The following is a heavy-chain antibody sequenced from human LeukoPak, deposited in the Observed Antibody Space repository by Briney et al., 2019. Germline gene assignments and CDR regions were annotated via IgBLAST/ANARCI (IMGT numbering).Heavy chain of an antibody. CDR2: ISSSGSTI. V-gene: IGHV3-48*04. CDR1: GFTFSSYW. D-gene: IGHD3-10*02. Sequence: GGSLRLSCAASGFTFSSYWMSWARQAPGKGLEWVSYISSSGSTIYYADSVKGRFTISRDNAKNSLYLQMNSLRAEDTAVYYCAELGITMIGGVWGKGTTVTISS. J-gene: IGHJ6*04. CDR3: AELGITMIGGV.